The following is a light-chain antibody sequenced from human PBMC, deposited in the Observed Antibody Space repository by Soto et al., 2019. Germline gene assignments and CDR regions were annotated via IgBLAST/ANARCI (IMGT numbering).Light chain of an antibody. V-gene: IGLV1-40*01. CDR3: QAYDNSLSAWV. J-gene: IGLJ3*02. CDR2: DIN. Sequence: QSVLTQPPSVSGAPGQRVTIFCTGRSSNIGAGYDVHWYQQLPGTAPKLLIYDINNRPSGVPDRFSGSKSGTSASLAITGLQAEDEADYSCQAYDNSLSAWVFGGGTKVTVL. CDR1: SSNIGAGYD.